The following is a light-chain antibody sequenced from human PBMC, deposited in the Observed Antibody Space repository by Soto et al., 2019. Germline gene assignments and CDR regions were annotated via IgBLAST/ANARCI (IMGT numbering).Light chain of an antibody. CDR2: AAS. CDR3: QQSYTTASIT. J-gene: IGKJ5*01. CDR1: QSISRN. V-gene: IGKV1-39*01. Sequence: IQMTQSPSSLSASVGDRVTITCRASQSISRNLNWYQHKPGKAPILLIYAASSLQNGVPSRFSGGGSGTEFTLSISSLQPEDFGTYYCQQSYTTASITFGQGTRLEIK.